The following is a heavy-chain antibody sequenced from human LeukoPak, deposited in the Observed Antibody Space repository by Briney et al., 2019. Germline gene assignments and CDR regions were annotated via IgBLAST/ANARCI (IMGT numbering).Heavy chain of an antibody. V-gene: IGHV3-74*01. Sequence: GGSLRLSCAASGNYWMHWVRQAPGKGLVWVSHINSDGSWTSYADSVKGRFTISKDNSKNTLYLQMNSLRAEDTAVYYCAKARGQWLVPGDYRGQGTLVTVSS. CDR3: AKARGQWLVPGDY. CDR1: GNYW. J-gene: IGHJ4*02. CDR2: INSDGSWT. D-gene: IGHD6-19*01.